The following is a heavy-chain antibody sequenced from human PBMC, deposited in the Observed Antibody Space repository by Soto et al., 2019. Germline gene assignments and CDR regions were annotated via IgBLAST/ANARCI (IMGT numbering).Heavy chain of an antibody. Sequence: SPGLSCAAHGFTFSSYGMHWVRQAPGKGLEWVAVIWYDGSNKYYADSVKGRFTISRDNSKNTLYLQMNSLRAEDTAVYYCARGLRSYYDSSGYYSYRAQRTLVTVSS. J-gene: IGHJ4*02. V-gene: IGHV3-33*01. CDR3: ARGLRSYYDSSGYYSY. CDR1: GFTFSSYG. D-gene: IGHD3-22*01. CDR2: IWYDGSNK.